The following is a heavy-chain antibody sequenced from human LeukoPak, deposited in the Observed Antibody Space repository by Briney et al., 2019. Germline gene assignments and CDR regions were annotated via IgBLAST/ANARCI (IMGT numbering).Heavy chain of an antibody. CDR1: GGSISNSY. CDR2: IYPTDIT. Sequence: SETLSLTCTVSGGSISNSYWSWIRQPAGKGLEWIGRIYPTDITTYNPSLKSRVTISVDTSKNQFSLKLSSVTAADTAVYYCARLYCSGGSCYGPRLYYMDVWGKGTTVTVSS. CDR3: ARLYCSGGSCYGPRLYYMDV. D-gene: IGHD2-15*01. J-gene: IGHJ6*03. V-gene: IGHV4-4*07.